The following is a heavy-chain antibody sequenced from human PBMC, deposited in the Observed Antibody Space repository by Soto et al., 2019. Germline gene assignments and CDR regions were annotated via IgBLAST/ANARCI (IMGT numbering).Heavy chain of an antibody. J-gene: IGHJ4*02. D-gene: IGHD6-19*01. CDR3: AVAVAGPTAIGY. Sequence: EVQLVESGGGLVQPGGSLRLSCAASGFTFSSYWMHWVRQAPGKGLVWVSRINSDGSSTSYADSVKGRFTISRDNXXXTXXXXXXXXXXXDTAVYYCAVAVAGPTAIGYWGQGTLVTVSS. CDR1: GFTFSSYW. CDR2: INSDGSST. V-gene: IGHV3-74*01.